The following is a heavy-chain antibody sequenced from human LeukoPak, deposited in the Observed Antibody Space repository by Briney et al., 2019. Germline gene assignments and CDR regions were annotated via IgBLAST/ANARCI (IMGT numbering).Heavy chain of an antibody. CDR3: VTETWRRFNH. CDR2: IKQDGSEK. D-gene: IGHD5-24*01. CDR1: GFTFSSYW. V-gene: IGHV3-7*01. Sequence: GGSLRLSCAASGFTFSSYWMSWVRQAPGKGLEWLANIKQDGSEKYYVDSVKGRFTISRDNSKNSLYLHLTFLRAEDTAVYYCVTETWRRFNHWGQGSLVTVSS. J-gene: IGHJ4*02.